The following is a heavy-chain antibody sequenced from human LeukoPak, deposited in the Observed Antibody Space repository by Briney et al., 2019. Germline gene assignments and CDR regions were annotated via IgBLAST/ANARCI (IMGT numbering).Heavy chain of an antibody. V-gene: IGHV3-7*01. J-gene: IGHJ6*03. CDR1: GFTFSSYW. Sequence: PGGSLRLSCAASGFTFSSYWMSWVRQAPGKGLEWVANIKQDGSEKYYVDSVKGRFTISRDNAKNSLYLQMNSLRAEDMAVYYCAREAYYYYMDVWGKGTTVTVSS. CDR2: IKQDGSEK. CDR3: AREAYYYYMDV.